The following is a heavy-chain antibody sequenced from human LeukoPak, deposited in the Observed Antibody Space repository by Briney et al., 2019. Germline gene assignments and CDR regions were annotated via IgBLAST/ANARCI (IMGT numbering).Heavy chain of an antibody. J-gene: IGHJ5*02. CDR1: GGSISSSSYY. CDR2: IYYSGST. Sequence: PSETLSLTCTVSGGSISSSSYYWGWIRQPPGKGLEWIGSIYYSGSTYYNPSLKSRVTISVDTSKNQFSLKLSSVTAADTAVYYCARDGDSSPTDPWGQGTLVTVSS. D-gene: IGHD3-22*01. CDR3: ARDGDSSPTDP. V-gene: IGHV4-39*02.